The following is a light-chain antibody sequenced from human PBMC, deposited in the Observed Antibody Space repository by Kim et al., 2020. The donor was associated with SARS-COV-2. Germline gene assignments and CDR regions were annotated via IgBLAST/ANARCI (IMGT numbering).Light chain of an antibody. V-gene: IGKV1-5*03. CDR2: KAS. Sequence: DIQMTQSPSTLSASVGDTVTISCRASESFSSWLAWYQQKPGKAPNLLIYKASNLESGVPSRFSGSESGTEFTLTIISLQPDDFATYYCQQYYIFPYTFGQGTKLEI. CDR3: QQYYIFPYT. CDR1: ESFSSW. J-gene: IGKJ2*01.